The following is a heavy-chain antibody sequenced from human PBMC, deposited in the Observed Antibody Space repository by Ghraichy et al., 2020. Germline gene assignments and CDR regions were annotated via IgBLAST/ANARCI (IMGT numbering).Heavy chain of an antibody. V-gene: IGHV3-48*02. Sequence: GSLRLSCAASGFTFSTYSMNWARQAPGKGLEWVSYISTTSSTIYYADSVKGRFTISRDNAKNSLYLQMNSLRDEDTAVYYCARDFYYGSGTYGSDDAFDIWGQGTMVTVSS. CDR2: ISTTSSTI. CDR1: GFTFSTYS. J-gene: IGHJ3*02. CDR3: ARDFYYGSGTYGSDDAFDI. D-gene: IGHD3-10*01.